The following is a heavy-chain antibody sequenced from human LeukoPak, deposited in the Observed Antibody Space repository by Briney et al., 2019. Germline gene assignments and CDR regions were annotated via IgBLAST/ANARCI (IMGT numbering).Heavy chain of an antibody. CDR3: ARDPGIAAAGTNNWFDP. V-gene: IGHV3-21*01. J-gene: IGHJ5*02. CDR2: ISSSSSYI. Sequence: GGSLRLSCAASGFTFSSYSMNWVRQAPGKGLEWVSSISSSSSYIYYADSVKGRFTISRDNAKNSLYLQMNSLSAEETAVYYCARDPGIAAAGTNNWFDPWGQGTLVTVSS. CDR1: GFTFSSYS. D-gene: IGHD6-13*01.